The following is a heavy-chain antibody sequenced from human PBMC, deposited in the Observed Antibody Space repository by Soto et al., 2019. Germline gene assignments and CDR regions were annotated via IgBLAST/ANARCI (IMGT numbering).Heavy chain of an antibody. D-gene: IGHD3-10*01. CDR3: AKTMVRGEARLVSAWVYYGMDV. J-gene: IGHJ6*02. CDR2: ISYDGSNK. V-gene: IGHV3-30*18. Sequence: QVQLVESGGGVVQPGRSLRLSCAASGFTFSSYGMHWVRQAPGKGLEWVAVISYDGSNKYYADSVKGRFTISRDNSKNTLYLQMNSLRAEDTAVYYCAKTMVRGEARLVSAWVYYGMDVWGQGTTVTVSS. CDR1: GFTFSSYG.